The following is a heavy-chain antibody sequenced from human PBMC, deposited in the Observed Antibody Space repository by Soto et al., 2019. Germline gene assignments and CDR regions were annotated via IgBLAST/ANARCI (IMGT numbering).Heavy chain of an antibody. J-gene: IGHJ4*02. Sequence: SVKVSCKASGDTFNFYTINWVRQAPGLGLEWMGRFNPILSFSNSALKFQGRVTLTADKSTSTAYMVLNSLRAEDTAVYYCAKVSSTWSTFDYWGQGTLVTVSS. CDR1: GDTFNFYT. D-gene: IGHD6-13*01. CDR3: AKVSSTWSTFDY. V-gene: IGHV1-69*02. CDR2: FNPILSFS.